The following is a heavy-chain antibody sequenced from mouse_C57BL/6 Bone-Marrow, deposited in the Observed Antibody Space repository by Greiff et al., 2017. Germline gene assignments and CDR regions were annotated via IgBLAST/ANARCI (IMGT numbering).Heavy chain of an antibody. CDR1: GFTFSNYW. V-gene: IGHV6-3*01. D-gene: IGHD1-1*01. CDR3: TGTTVPRYFDV. CDR2: ISLKSDNYAT. Sequence: EVQLVESGGGLVQPGGSMKLSCVASGFTFSNYWMNWVRQSPEKGLEWVAQISLKSDNYATHYAVSVTGRFTISRADSKCSVYLQMNNLRAEDNEISYCTGTTVPRYFDVWGTGTTVTVSS. J-gene: IGHJ1*03.